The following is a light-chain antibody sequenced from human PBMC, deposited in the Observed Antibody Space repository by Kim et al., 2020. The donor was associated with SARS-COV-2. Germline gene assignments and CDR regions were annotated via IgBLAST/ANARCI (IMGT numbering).Light chain of an antibody. Sequence: TVAISCTGSSSNIGAGYDVHWYQQLPGTAPKLLIYRNTNRPSGVPDRFSGSRSGTSASLAITGLQAEDESDYYCQSYDSSLSGWVFGGGTQLTVL. J-gene: IGLJ3*02. CDR2: RNT. CDR3: QSYDSSLSGWV. CDR1: SSNIGAGYD. V-gene: IGLV1-40*01.